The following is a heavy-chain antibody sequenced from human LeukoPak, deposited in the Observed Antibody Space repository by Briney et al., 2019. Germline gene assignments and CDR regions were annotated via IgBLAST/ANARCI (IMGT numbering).Heavy chain of an antibody. CDR2: IREDGSEK. J-gene: IGHJ4*02. CDR1: GFTFSSYW. CDR3: ARDRVGATDYFDY. D-gene: IGHD1-26*01. Sequence: GGSLRLSCAASGFTFSSYWMSWVRQAPGKGLEWVANIREDGSEKYYVDSVKGRFTISRDNSKNTLYLQMNSLRAEDTAVYYCARDRVGATDYFDYWGQGTLVTVSS. V-gene: IGHV3-7*01.